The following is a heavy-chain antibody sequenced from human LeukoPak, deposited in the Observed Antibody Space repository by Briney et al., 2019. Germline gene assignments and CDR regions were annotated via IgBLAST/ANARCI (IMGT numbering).Heavy chain of an antibody. D-gene: IGHD3-22*01. J-gene: IGHJ4*02. CDR3: ARDAGGYYDSSGYSFQFDY. Sequence: GGSLRLSCAASGFTFSDYYMSWIRQAPGKGLEWVSYISSSGSTIYYADSVKGRFTISRDNAKNSLYLQMNSLRAEDTAVYYCARDAGGYYDSSGYSFQFDYWGQRTLVTVSS. CDR2: ISSSGSTI. V-gene: IGHV3-11*01. CDR1: GFTFSDYY.